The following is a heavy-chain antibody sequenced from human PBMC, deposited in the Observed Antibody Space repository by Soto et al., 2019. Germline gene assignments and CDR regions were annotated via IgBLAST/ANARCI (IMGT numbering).Heavy chain of an antibody. D-gene: IGHD3-22*01. J-gene: IGHJ4*02. Sequence: PGGSLRLSCAASGFTVSSNYMSWVRQAPGKGLEWVSVIYSGGSTYYADSVKGRFTISRDNSKNTLYLQMNSLRAEDTAVYYCARDPHQPDYYGSSGPLFLPGWGQGTLVTVSS. CDR3: ARDPHQPDYYGSSGPLFLPG. CDR2: IYSGGST. CDR1: GFTVSSNY. V-gene: IGHV3-66*01.